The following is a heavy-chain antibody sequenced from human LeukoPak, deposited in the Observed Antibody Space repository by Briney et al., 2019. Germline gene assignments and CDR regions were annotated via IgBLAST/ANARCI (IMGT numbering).Heavy chain of an antibody. Sequence: SETLSLTCTVSGGSISSNNYYWGWLRQPPGKGLEWIANIFYTGSTYYKPSLKSRLTISVDTPKNQFSLNLISVTAADTAVYYCAGIGPGGFDIGGHKRVCWGQGTLVTVSS. CDR3: AGIGPGGFDIGGHKRVC. V-gene: IGHV4-39*01. CDR1: GGSISSNNYY. CDR2: IFYTGST. J-gene: IGHJ4*02. D-gene: IGHD3-22*01.